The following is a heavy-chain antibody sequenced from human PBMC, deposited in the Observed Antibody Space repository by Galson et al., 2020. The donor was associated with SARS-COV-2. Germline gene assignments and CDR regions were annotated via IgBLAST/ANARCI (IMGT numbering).Heavy chain of an antibody. V-gene: IGHV3-64*01. J-gene: IGHJ6*02. CDR3: ARDQYSSSPYILDYYGMDV. CDR2: ISSNGGST. CDR1: GFTFSSYA. Sequence: GGSLRLSCAASGFTFSSYAMHWVRQAPGKGLEYVSAISSNGGSTYYANSVKGRFTISRDNSKNTLYLQMGSLRAEDMAVYYCARDQYSSSPYILDYYGMDVWGQGTTVTVSS. D-gene: IGHD6-6*01.